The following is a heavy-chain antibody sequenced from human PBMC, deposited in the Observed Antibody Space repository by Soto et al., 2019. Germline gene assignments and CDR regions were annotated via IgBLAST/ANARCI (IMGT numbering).Heavy chain of an antibody. J-gene: IGHJ4*02. Sequence: PSETLSLTCTVSNDSIRSGTYYWAWIRQPPGRGLEWMGSLSYLGTTDYNPSLKSRVTISKDASKNQFSLKLTSVTAADTAVYYCETGRSDSGWYEEHFSGRGTLVTVSS. CDR1: NDSIRSGTYY. CDR3: ETGRSDSGWYEEHF. V-gene: IGHV4-39*01. CDR2: LSYLGTT. D-gene: IGHD6-19*01.